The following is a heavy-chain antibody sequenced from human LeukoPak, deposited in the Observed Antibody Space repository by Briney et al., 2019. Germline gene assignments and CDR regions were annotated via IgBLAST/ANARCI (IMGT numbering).Heavy chain of an antibody. D-gene: IGHD5-18*01. CDR2: ISDSGGST. CDR1: GFPFSSYA. CDR3: ARDGPVDTSKNWFDS. Sequence: GGSLRLPCSASGFPFSSYAMHWVRQAPGKGLEYVSAISDSGGSTYYADSVKGRFTISRDNSKNTLYLQMNSLRAEDTAVYYCARDGPVDTSKNWFDSWGQGTLVTVSS. J-gene: IGHJ5*01. V-gene: IGHV3-64*04.